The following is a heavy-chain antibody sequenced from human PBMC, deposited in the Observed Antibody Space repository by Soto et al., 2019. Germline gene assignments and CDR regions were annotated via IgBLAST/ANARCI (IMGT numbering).Heavy chain of an antibody. CDR2: IYYSGST. V-gene: IGHV4-59*01. CDR1: GGSISSSY. J-gene: IGHJ4*02. Sequence: SETLSLTCTVSGGSISSSYWSWIRQPPGKGLEWIGYIYYSGSTNYNPSLKSRVTISVDTSKNQFSLKLSSVTAADTAVYYCARDLGYYYGSGSYYPNYFDYWGQGTLVTVSS. D-gene: IGHD3-10*01. CDR3: ARDLGYYYGSGSYYPNYFDY.